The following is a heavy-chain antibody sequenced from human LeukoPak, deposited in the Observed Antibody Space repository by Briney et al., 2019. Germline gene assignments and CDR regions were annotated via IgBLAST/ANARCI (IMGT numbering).Heavy chain of an antibody. V-gene: IGHV5-10-1*01. Sequence: GESLRISCKGSGYSFTSYWISWVRQMPGKGLEWMGRIDPSDSYTNYSPSFQGHVTISADKPNSTAYLQWSSLKASDTAMYYCARHIVVVPAAIDYYYYGMDVWGKGTTVTVSS. CDR3: ARHIVVVPAAIDYYYYGMDV. CDR2: IDPSDSYT. D-gene: IGHD2-2*01. CDR1: GYSFTSYW. J-gene: IGHJ6*04.